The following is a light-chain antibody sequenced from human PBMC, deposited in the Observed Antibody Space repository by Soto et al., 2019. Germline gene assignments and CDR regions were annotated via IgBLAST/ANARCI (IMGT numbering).Light chain of an antibody. Sequence: DIVMTQSPDSLPVSLGERATINCKSSQSLLYSANSKNYLAWFQQKAGQTPRLLIRWASTRESGVPDRFSGSGSGTYFTLTISSLQAEDVAVYYCQQYYGHPLTFGGGTKVEIK. CDR2: WAS. CDR1: QSLLYSANSKNY. V-gene: IGKV4-1*01. J-gene: IGKJ4*01. CDR3: QQYYGHPLT.